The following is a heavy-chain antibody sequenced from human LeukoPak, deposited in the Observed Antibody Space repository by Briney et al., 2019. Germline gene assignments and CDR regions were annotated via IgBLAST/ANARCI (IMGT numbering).Heavy chain of an antibody. Sequence: ASVKVSCKASGGTFSSYAISWVRQAPGQGLEWMGRIIPIFGTANYAQKFQGRVTITTDESTSIAYMELSSLRSEDTAVYYCASLHTTVTKGWFDPWGQGTLVTVSS. V-gene: IGHV1-69*05. CDR2: IIPIFGTA. CDR1: GGTFSSYA. J-gene: IGHJ5*02. CDR3: ASLHTTVTKGWFDP. D-gene: IGHD4-17*01.